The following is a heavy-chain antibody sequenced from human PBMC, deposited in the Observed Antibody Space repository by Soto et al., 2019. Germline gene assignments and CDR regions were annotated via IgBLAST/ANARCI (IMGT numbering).Heavy chain of an antibody. CDR3: ATLGSGYCSSTSCYYYFDY. CDR1: GYTLTELS. CDR2: FDPEDGET. J-gene: IGHJ4*02. V-gene: IGHV1-24*01. Sequence: ASVKVSCKVSGYTLTELSMHWVRQAPGKGLEWMGGFDPEDGETIYAQKFQGGVTMTEDTSTDTAYMELSSLRSEDTAVYYCATLGSGYCSSTSCYYYFDYWGQGTLVTVSS. D-gene: IGHD2-2*01.